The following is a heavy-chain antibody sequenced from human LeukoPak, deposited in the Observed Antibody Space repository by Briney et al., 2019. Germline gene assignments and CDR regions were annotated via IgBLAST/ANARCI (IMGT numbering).Heavy chain of an antibody. CDR3: ARAGDESTGHYDSSHF. CDR1: GYTFDENY. Sequence: ASVKVSCKASGYTFDENYIHWVRQAPGQGPEWMGWINPKSGATDSAQKFQGRLTMTRDTSIATASMDLSGLRLDDTGIYYCARAGDESTGHYDSSHFWGQGTMITVSS. V-gene: IGHV1-2*02. J-gene: IGHJ3*01. D-gene: IGHD2-8*02. CDR2: INPKSGAT.